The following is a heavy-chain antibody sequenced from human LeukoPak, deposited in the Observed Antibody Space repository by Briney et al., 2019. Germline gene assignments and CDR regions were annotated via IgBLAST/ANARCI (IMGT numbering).Heavy chain of an antibody. Sequence: PGGSLRLSCAASGFTFSFYAMSWVRQAPGKGLEWVAGITSSGNTTYYADPVKGRFTISRDNAKNSVYLQMNSLRVEDTAVYYCARGIAAAGSYWGQGTLVTVSS. CDR1: GFTFSFYA. D-gene: IGHD6-13*01. CDR3: ARGIAAAGSY. J-gene: IGHJ4*02. CDR2: ITSSGNTT. V-gene: IGHV3-23*01.